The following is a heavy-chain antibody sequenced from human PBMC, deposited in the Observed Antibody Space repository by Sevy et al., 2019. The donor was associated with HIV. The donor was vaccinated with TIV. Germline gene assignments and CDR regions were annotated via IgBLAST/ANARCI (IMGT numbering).Heavy chain of an antibody. CDR1: GGSISSYY. Sequence: SETLSLTCTVSGGSISSYYWSWIRQPPGKGLEWIGYIYYSGSTNYNPSLKSRVTISVDTSKNQFSLKLSSVTAADTAVYYCARVRVQDDKGNLVTTGAFDIWGQGTMVTVSS. V-gene: IGHV4-59*13. CDR3: ARVRVQDDKGNLVTTGAFDI. D-gene: IGHD4-17*01. CDR2: IYYSGST. J-gene: IGHJ3*02.